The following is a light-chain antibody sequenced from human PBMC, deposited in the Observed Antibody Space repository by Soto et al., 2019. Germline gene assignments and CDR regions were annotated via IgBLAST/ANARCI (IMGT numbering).Light chain of an antibody. V-gene: IGLV2-23*02. J-gene: IGLJ2*01. CDR1: SGDVGNFSL. CDR2: EVT. CDR3: CSYAGGSIYVL. Sequence: QSALTQPASVSGSPGQSITISCTGTSGDVGNFSLVSWYQHHPGKAPNLIISEVTKRPSGVSNRFSGSKSGNTASLTISGLQPEDAADYYCCSYAGGSIYVLFGGGTKLTVL.